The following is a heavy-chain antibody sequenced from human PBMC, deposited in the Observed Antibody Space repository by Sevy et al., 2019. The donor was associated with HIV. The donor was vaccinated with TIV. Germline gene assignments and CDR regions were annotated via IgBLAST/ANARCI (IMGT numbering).Heavy chain of an antibody. CDR3: ARETYYYDSREENWFDP. Sequence: GGSLRLSCKASGLTFSTYSMHWIRQAPGKGLEWVSAISRTSTTTYYADSAKGRFTISRDNAKNSLYLQMNSLRDEDTAVYYCARETYYYDSREENWFDPWGQGTLVTVSS. V-gene: IGHV3-48*02. J-gene: IGHJ5*02. CDR1: GLTFSTYS. D-gene: IGHD3-22*01. CDR2: ISRTSTTT.